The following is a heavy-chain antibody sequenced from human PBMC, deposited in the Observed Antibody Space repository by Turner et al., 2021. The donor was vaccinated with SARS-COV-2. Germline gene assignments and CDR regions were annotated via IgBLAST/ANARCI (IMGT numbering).Heavy chain of an antibody. J-gene: IGHJ6*02. D-gene: IGHD6-13*01. CDR2: ISSSSSYI. CDR3: ATIAAAGPDFYYYYGMDV. Sequence: EVQLVESGGGLVKPGGSLRLSCAASGFTLSSYSMIWVRQAPGKGLEWVSSISSSSSYIYYADSVKGRFTISRDNAKNSLYLQLNSLRAEDTAVYYCATIAAAGPDFYYYYGMDVWGQGTTVTVSS. CDR1: GFTLSSYS. V-gene: IGHV3-21*01.